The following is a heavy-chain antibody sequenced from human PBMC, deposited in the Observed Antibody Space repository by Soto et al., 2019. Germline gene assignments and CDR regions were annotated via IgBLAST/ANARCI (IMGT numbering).Heavy chain of an antibody. Sequence: QVQLQESGPGLVKPSQTLSLTFTVSGGSISSGGYYWSWIRQQPGKGLEWIGYIYYSGITYYNPSLEIRVTISVYTSKNQFPLKLTSVTAADPAVYYGAGGGYCSGGSRYLGPLGYWGQETLVTVSS. CDR3: AGGGYCSGGSRYLGPLGY. CDR1: GGSISSGGYY. D-gene: IGHD2-15*01. V-gene: IGHV4-31*03. CDR2: IYYSGIT. J-gene: IGHJ4*02.